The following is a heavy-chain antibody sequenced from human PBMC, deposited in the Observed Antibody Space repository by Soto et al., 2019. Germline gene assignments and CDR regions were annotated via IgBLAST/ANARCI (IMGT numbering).Heavy chain of an antibody. D-gene: IGHD3-22*01. J-gene: IGHJ4*02. CDR2: IYYSGST. Sequence: SETLSLTCTVSGGSISSGGYYWSWIRQHPGKGLEWIGYIYYSGSTYYNPSLKSRVTISVDTSKNQFSLKLSSVTAADTAVYYCARLYSSGYYSDYWGQGTRVTVSS. V-gene: IGHV4-31*03. CDR3: ARLYSSGYYSDY. CDR1: GGSISSGGYY.